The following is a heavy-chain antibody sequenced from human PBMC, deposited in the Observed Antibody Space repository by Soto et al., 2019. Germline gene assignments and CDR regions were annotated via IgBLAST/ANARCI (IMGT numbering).Heavy chain of an antibody. V-gene: IGHV3-7*01. J-gene: IGHJ4*02. CDR3: AAADWGWGY. CDR1: GFTLSSYW. Sequence: ASGFTLSSYWMAWVRQAPGKGLEWVAKLNKGASEKYYVDSVKGRFTISRDIAKNSLYLQMNSLRSEDTALYYCAAADWGWGYWGQGNMVTGSS. D-gene: IGHD7-27*01. CDR2: LNKGASEK.